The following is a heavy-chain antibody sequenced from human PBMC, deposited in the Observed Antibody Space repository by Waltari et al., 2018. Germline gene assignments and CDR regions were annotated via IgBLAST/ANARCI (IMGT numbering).Heavy chain of an antibody. Sequence: QVQLVQSGAEVKKPGASVKVSCKASGYTFTKYDISWVRQAPGQGLEWMGWISGYNGNTNYAQTFQGRVTLTTDTSTTTAYMELRSLRSDDTAVYYCARNSYTGYEDSWGQGTLVTVSS. CDR1: GYTFTKYD. J-gene: IGHJ4*02. CDR3: ARNSYTGYEDS. V-gene: IGHV1-18*01. D-gene: IGHD5-12*01. CDR2: ISGYNGNT.